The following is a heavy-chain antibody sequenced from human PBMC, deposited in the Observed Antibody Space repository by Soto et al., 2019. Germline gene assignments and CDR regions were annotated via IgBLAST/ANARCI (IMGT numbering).Heavy chain of an antibody. Sequence: GGSLRLSCAASGFTFSSYGMHWVRQAPGKGLEWVAVIWYDGSNKYYADSVKGRFTISRDNSKNTLYLQMNSLRAEDTAVYYCARDIVVVPAAMRYGSLDYWGQGTLGTVSS. D-gene: IGHD2-2*01. CDR3: ARDIVVVPAAMRYGSLDY. V-gene: IGHV3-33*01. CDR1: GFTFSSYG. J-gene: IGHJ4*02. CDR2: IWYDGSNK.